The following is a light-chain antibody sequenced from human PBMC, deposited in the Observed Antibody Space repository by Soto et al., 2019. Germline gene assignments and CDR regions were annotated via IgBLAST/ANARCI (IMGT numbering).Light chain of an antibody. CDR1: QSITHW. CDR3: QQYSLYSPT. V-gene: IGKV1-5*03. J-gene: IGKJ2*01. CDR2: EAS. Sequence: DIQMTQSPSTLSASVGDTVTITCRASQSITHWLAWYQHKAGKAPKLLIYEASKLESGVPSRFSGTISGTEFPLTISSLQPDDSATYYCQQYSLYSPTFGQGTKLEIK.